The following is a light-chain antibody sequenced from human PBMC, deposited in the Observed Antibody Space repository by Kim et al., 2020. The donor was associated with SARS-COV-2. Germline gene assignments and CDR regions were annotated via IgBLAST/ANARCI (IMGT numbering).Light chain of an antibody. CDR3: QVWDSSTVV. CDR2: HDT. CDR1: LLGDKY. V-gene: IGLV3-1*01. Sequence: SYELTQPPSVSVSPGQTASITCSGDLLGDKYASWYQQKPGQSPVLVIYHDTKRPSGIPERFSGSSSGNTATLTISGTQAMDEADYHCQVWDSSTVVFGGGTKLTVL. J-gene: IGLJ2*01.